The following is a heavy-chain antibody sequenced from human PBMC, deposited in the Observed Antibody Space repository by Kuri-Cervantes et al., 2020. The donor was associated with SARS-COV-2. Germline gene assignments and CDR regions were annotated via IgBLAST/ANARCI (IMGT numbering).Heavy chain of an antibody. V-gene: IGHV3-53*05. CDR3: AKDIIAAAGMTIDY. J-gene: IGHJ4*01. Sequence: GESLKTSCAAAEFTFSSNYMSWVRQAPGKGLEWVSVINSGGSTYYADSVKGRFTISRDNAKKTLYLQMNSLRAEDTALYYCAKDIIAAAGMTIDYWGQGTLVTVSS. CDR1: EFTFSSNY. CDR2: INSGGST. D-gene: IGHD6-13*01.